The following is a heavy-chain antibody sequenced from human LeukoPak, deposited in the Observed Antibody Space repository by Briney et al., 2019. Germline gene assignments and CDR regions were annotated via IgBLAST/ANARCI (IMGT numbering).Heavy chain of an antibody. CDR1: RFTVSSYN. D-gene: IGHD3-10*01. V-gene: IGHV3-21*01. Sequence: GGSLRLSCVASRFTVSSYNMNWVRQTPGKGLEWVSSISGSRSFIYYADSVKGRFSLSRDNAKNSLYLQMNSLRAEDTAVYYCARASGTWFGEAWGQGTLVTVSS. CDR2: ISGSRSFI. CDR3: ARASGTWFGEA. J-gene: IGHJ5*02.